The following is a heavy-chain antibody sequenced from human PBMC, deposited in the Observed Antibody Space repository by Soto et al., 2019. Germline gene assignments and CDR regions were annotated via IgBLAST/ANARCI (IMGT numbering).Heavy chain of an antibody. CDR3: AREAPTDILTGYYWLYYCDY. D-gene: IGHD3-9*01. CDR1: GGTFSSYA. V-gene: IGHV1-69*01. Sequence: QVQLVQSGAEVKKPGSSVKVSCKASGGTFSSYAISWVRQAPGQGLEWMGGIIPIFGTANYAQKFQGRVTITADEYTSTAYMALISLRSEDTAVYYCAREAPTDILTGYYWLYYCDYWGQGTLVTVCS. CDR2: IIPIFGTA. J-gene: IGHJ4*02.